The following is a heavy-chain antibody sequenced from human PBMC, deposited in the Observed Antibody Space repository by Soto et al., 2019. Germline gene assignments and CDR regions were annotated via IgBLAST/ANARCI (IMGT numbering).Heavy chain of an antibody. J-gene: IGHJ4*02. CDR3: ARGLYGGNFDY. CDR1: ESSINSNYY. CDR2: IHHSGTT. D-gene: IGHD4-17*01. Sequence: QVQLQESGPGLVKPSETLSLTCGVSESSINSNYYWLWIRQPPGKGLEWIGAIHHSGTTYYTPSLKSRVTISMDTSKNHFSLRLTSVTAADTAIYYCARGLYGGNFDYWGQGTPVTVPS. V-gene: IGHV4-38-2*01.